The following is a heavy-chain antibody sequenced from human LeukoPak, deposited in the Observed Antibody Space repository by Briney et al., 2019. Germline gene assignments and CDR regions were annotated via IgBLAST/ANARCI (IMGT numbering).Heavy chain of an antibody. Sequence: ASVKVSCKATGCAFISYGISWVRQATGQGLEWMGRMNPNSGNTGYAQKFQGRVTITRNTSISTAYMELSSLRSEDTAVYYCARGEGSTRLYYMDVWGKGITVTVSS. CDR1: GCAFISYG. V-gene: IGHV1-8*03. CDR2: MNPNSGNT. D-gene: IGHD2-2*01. J-gene: IGHJ6*03. CDR3: ARGEGSTRLYYMDV.